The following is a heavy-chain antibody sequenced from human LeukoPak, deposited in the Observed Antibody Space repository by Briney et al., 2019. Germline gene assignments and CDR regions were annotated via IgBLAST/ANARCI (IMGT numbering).Heavy chain of an antibody. CDR2: IYHSGST. V-gene: IGHV4-34*01. Sequence: SETLSLTCAVYGGSFSGYYWSWIRQPPGKGLEWIGEIYHSGSTNYNPSLKSRVTISVDTSKNQFSLKLSSVTAADTAVYYCARDPARPRNYYGSGSFVYYGMDVWGKGTTVTVSS. J-gene: IGHJ6*04. CDR1: GGSFSGYY. CDR3: ARDPARPRNYYGSGSFVYYGMDV. D-gene: IGHD3-10*01.